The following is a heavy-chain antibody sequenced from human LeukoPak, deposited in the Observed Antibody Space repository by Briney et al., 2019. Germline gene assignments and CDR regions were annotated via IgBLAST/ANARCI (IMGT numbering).Heavy chain of an antibody. V-gene: IGHV3-23*01. CDR2: ISGSGRST. Sequence: GGSLRLSCAGSGFTFNTSAMTWVRQAPGKGLEWVSAISGSGRSTYYTDSVRGRFTISRDNSKNTLSLQMNSLRAEDTAVYYCAKDDSMTLDHFDTWGQGTLVTVSS. J-gene: IGHJ4*02. CDR3: AKDDSMTLDHFDT. CDR1: GFTFNTSA. D-gene: IGHD4-11*01.